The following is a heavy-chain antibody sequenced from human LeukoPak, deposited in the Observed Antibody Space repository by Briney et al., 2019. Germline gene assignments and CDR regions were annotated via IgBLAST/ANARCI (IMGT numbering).Heavy chain of an antibody. J-gene: IGHJ6*03. CDR2: SNAGNGNT. V-gene: IGHV1-3*02. D-gene: IGHD3-3*01. Sequence: ASVKVSCKASGYTFTSYAMHWVRQAPGQRLEWMGWSNAGNGNTKYSQEFQGRVTITRDTSASTAYMELSSLRSEDMAVYYCARGSYDYDFWSGYSNPFAYYYYYYMDVWGKGTTVTVSS. CDR1: GYTFTSYA. CDR3: ARGSYDYDFWSGYSNPFAYYYYYYMDV.